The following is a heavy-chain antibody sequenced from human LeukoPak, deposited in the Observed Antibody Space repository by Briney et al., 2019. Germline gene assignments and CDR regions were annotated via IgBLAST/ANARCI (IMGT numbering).Heavy chain of an antibody. CDR1: GYTFTDYY. V-gene: IGHV1-2*04. Sequence: ASVKVSCKASGYTFTDYYMYWVRQAPGQGLEWMGWINPKSGGTKYAQKFEGWVTMTRDTSISTAYMEGSGLKSDDTVVYYCARVWSTAATGWNWFDPWGQGTLVTVSS. CDR3: ARVWSTAATGWNWFDP. CDR2: INPKSGGT. J-gene: IGHJ5*02. D-gene: IGHD6-13*01.